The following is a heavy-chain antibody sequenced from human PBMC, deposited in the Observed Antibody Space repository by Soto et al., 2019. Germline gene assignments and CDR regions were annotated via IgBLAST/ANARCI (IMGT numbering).Heavy chain of an antibody. CDR1: GGTFSSYT. J-gene: IGHJ4*02. V-gene: IGHV1-69*08. CDR2: IIPILGMA. D-gene: IGHD3-10*01. Sequence: VQLVQSGAEVKKPGSSVKVSCKASGGTFSSYTISWVRQAPGQGLEWMGRIIPILGMANYAQKFQGRVTITADKSTSTAYMELSSLRSEDTAVYYCAREGSGSYSNYGVDYWGQGTLVTVSS. CDR3: AREGSGSYSNYGVDY.